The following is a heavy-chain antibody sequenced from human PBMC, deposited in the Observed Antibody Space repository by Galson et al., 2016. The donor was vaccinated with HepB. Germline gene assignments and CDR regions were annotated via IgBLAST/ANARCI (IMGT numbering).Heavy chain of an antibody. CDR1: GFSFSXXX. V-gene: IGHV3-30*07. CDR2: XXYDXXXK. Sequence: SLRLSCAASGFSFSXXXMHXXRQAXXXGLXXVAXXXYDXXXKXXADSGKDRFTISRDNSKNTLYLQMNSLRVEDTALYYCARSDSGYDSFDCWGQGTLXTVSS. CDR3: ARSDSGYDSFDC. J-gene: IGHJ4*02. D-gene: IGHD5-12*01.